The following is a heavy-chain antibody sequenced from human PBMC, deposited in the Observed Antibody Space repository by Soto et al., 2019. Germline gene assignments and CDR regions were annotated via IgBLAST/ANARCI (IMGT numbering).Heavy chain of an antibody. CDR2: IYYSGST. V-gene: IGHV4-31*03. Sequence: SETLSLTCTVSGGSISSGGYYWSWIRQHPGKGLEWIGYIYYSGSTYYNPSLKSRVTISVDTSKNQFSLKLSSVTAADTAVYYCARVLPTVTTQWFDPWGQGTLVTVSS. D-gene: IGHD4-4*01. CDR1: GGSISSGGYY. J-gene: IGHJ5*02. CDR3: ARVLPTVTTQWFDP.